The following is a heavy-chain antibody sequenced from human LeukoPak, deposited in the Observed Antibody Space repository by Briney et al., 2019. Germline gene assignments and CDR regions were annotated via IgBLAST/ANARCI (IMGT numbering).Heavy chain of an antibody. Sequence: GGSLRLSCEASGFTFNNYYINWIRQTPGKGLQWISYISGSGNYTKYADFVKGRFIISRDNDKKSLYLQMNNVAVEDTGVYYCARGGPFDSWGQGVLVTVSS. CDR2: ISGSGNYT. V-gene: IGHV3-11*06. J-gene: IGHJ4*02. D-gene: IGHD2-15*01. CDR3: ARGGPFDS. CDR1: GFTFNNYY.